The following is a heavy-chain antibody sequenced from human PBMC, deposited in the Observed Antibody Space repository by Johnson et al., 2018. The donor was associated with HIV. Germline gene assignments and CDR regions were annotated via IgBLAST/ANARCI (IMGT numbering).Heavy chain of an antibody. D-gene: IGHD3-22*01. J-gene: IGHJ3*02. CDR2: IRYDGSKM. V-gene: IGHV3-30*02. CDR1: GFTFSSYG. CDR3: AKERDSGFYYPDYGFDM. Sequence: QVQLVESGGGVVQPGRSLRLSCAASGFTFSSYGIHWVRQAPGKGLEWVAFIRYDGSKMYYADSVKGRFTISRDNAKKSLYLQMDSLRVEDTALYYCAKERDSGFYYPDYGFDMWGQGTMVTVSS.